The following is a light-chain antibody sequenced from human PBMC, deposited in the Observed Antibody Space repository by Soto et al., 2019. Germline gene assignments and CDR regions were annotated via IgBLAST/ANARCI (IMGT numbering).Light chain of an antibody. J-gene: IGKJ1*01. CDR3: HQYGSSPST. Sequence: EIVLTQSPGTLSLSPGERATLSCRASQSVSSNYLAWYQEKPGQAHRLLIYGASSRATGIQDRFSGSGSGTDFTLTIRRLEPEDFAVYYCHQYGSSPSTVGQGTKVDIK. CDR2: GAS. V-gene: IGKV3-20*01. CDR1: QSVSSNY.